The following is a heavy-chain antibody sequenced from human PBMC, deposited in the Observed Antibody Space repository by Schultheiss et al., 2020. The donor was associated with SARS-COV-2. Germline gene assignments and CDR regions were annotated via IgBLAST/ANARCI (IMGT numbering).Heavy chain of an antibody. Sequence: GGSLRLSCAASGFSFNNAWMNWVRQAPGKGLEWVSYISSSSTYTDYADSVKGRFTISRDNAKNSLYLQINSLRAEDTAVYYCAREETSSSWGGYYYYGMDVWGQGTTVTVSS. V-gene: IGHV3-11*06. CDR3: AREETSSSWGGYYYYGMDV. CDR1: GFSFNNAW. CDR2: ISSSSTYT. J-gene: IGHJ6*02. D-gene: IGHD6-13*01.